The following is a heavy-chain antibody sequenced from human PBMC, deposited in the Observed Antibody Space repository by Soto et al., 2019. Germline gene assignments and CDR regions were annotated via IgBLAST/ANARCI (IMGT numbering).Heavy chain of an antibody. CDR1: GGSISSHY. J-gene: IGHJ6*02. CDR2: IFDNRNT. V-gene: IGHV4-59*11. Sequence: PSETLSLTCIVSGGSISSHYWSWIRQPPGKGLEWIGYIFDNRNTNYNPSLRSRVSMSVDTSKNQFSLMLRSVSAADTAVYYCARSVAVSADYFYYGLDVWGHGATVTVSS. CDR3: ARSVAVSADYFYYGLDV. D-gene: IGHD6-19*01.